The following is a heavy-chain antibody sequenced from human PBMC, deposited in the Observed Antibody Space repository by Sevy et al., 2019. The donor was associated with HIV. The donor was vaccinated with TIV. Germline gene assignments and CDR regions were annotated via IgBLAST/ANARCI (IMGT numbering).Heavy chain of an antibody. CDR1: GFTFSSYA. V-gene: IGHV3-23*01. Sequence: GESLKISCAASGFTFSSYAMSWVRQAPGKGLEWVSAISGSGGSTYYADSVKGRFTISRDNSKNTLYLQMNSLRAEDTAVYYCAKDSRQSYSSGWYKRTYYYYYGMDVWGQGTTVTVSS. CDR2: ISGSGGST. J-gene: IGHJ6*02. CDR3: AKDSRQSYSSGWYKRTYYYYYGMDV. D-gene: IGHD6-19*01.